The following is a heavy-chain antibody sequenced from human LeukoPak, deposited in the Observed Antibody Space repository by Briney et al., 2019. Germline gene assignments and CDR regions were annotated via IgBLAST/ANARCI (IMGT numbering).Heavy chain of an antibody. CDR3: AREERGHLVGY. D-gene: IGHD6-6*01. Sequence: SGRSLRLSCAASGFTFSGYAMHWVRQAPGKGLEWVALISYDGGSNKYYADSVKGRFTTSRDNSKDTLCLQMNSLRAEDTAVYYCAREERGHLVGYWGQGTLVTVSS. CDR2: ISYDGGSNK. CDR1: GFTFSGYA. J-gene: IGHJ4*02. V-gene: IGHV3-30-3*01.